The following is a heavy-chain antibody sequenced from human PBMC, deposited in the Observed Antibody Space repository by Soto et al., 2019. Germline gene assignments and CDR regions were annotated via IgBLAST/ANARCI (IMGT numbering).Heavy chain of an antibody. J-gene: IGHJ5*02. CDR2: IDWDDDK. CDR3: ARYLAVAGLNWFDP. D-gene: IGHD6-19*01. Sequence: SGPTLVNPTQTLTLTCTFSGFSLSTSGMCVSWIRQPPGKALEWLARIDWDDDKYYSTPLKTRLTISKDTSKNQVVLTMTNMDPVDTATYYCARYLAVAGLNWFDPWGQGTLVTVSS. CDR1: GFSLSTSGMC. V-gene: IGHV2-70*11.